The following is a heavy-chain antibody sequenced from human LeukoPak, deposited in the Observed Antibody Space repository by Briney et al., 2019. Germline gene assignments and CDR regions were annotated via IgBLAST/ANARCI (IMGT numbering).Heavy chain of an antibody. J-gene: IGHJ4*02. CDR2: ISVSGGVR. Sequence: GGSLRLSCVASGYPFGSYSMNWIRQAPGKGLEWVSYISVSGGVRSYADSVKGRFTISRDDARNSLYLQMNSLKDEDTAVYYCARDRGYFYDQLDYWGQGTLVTVSS. CDR1: GYPFGSYS. V-gene: IGHV3-48*02. D-gene: IGHD2/OR15-2a*01. CDR3: ARDRGYFYDQLDY.